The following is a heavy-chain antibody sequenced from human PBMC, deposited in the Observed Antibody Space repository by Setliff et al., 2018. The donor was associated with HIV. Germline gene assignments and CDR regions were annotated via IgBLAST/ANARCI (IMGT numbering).Heavy chain of an antibody. J-gene: IGHJ3*02. CDR2: VGDVGAPT. CDR1: GFTFSSYA. V-gene: IGHV3-23*01. D-gene: IGHD4-17*01. Sequence: PGGSLRLSCAASGFTFSSYAMGWVRQAPGKGLEWVSTVGDVGAPTHYAESVKGRFTISKDNSKNTLYLQMSSLRDEDTAVYYCAKVFAYGIDGFDIWGQGTLVTVSS. CDR3: AKVFAYGIDGFDI.